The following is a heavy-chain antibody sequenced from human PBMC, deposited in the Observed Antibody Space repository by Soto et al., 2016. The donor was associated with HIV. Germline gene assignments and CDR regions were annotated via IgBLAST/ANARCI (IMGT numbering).Heavy chain of an antibody. J-gene: IGHJ4*02. CDR3: TTDPRY. D-gene: IGHD2-15*01. CDR2: VKGKKDGETR. V-gene: IGHV3-15*01. Sequence: EVQLVESGGGLVKPGGSLRLSCAVSGITFKNTWMSWVRQAPGKGLEWVGCVKGKKDGETRDYAAFAKGRFTISRDESESMAYLQINSLEAEDTAVYYCTTDPRYWGQGTLVTVSS. CDR1: GITFKNTW.